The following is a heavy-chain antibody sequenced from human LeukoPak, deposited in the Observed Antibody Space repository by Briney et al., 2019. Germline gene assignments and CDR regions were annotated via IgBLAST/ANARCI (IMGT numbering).Heavy chain of an antibody. J-gene: IGHJ3*02. CDR3: ARGWIQVKAAFDI. CDR2: IYYRGST. Sequence: SETLSLTCTVSGDSISSISYYWGWIRQPPGKGLEWVGHIYYRGSTFYNSSLKSRVTISVDTSKNHFSLKLTSVTAADTAVYYCARGWIQVKAAFDIWGQGTMVTVSS. D-gene: IGHD5-18*01. V-gene: IGHV4-39*07. CDR1: GDSISSISYY.